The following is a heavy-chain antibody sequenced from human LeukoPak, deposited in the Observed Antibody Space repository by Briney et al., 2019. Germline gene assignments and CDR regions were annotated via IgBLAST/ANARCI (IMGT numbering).Heavy chain of an antibody. CDR3: ARPADRGHYNWFDP. CDR1: GLIFSNYG. D-gene: IGHD3-10*01. J-gene: IGHJ5*02. V-gene: IGHV3-7*04. Sequence: GGSLRLSCAASGLIFSNYGMHWVRQAPGKGLEWVANIKQDGSEKDYVDSVKGRFTISRDNAKNSLYLQMNSLGAEDTAVYYCARPADRGHYNWFDPWGQGTLVTVSS. CDR2: IKQDGSEK.